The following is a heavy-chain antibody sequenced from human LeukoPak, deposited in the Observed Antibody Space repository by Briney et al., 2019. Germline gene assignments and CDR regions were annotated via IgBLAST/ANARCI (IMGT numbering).Heavy chain of an antibody. D-gene: IGHD6-19*01. Sequence: GGSLRLSCAASGFTFDDYGMHWVRQPPGKGLEWVSGISWNSGNIGYADSVKGRSTIFRDNAKNSLYLQMDILKPEDTAFYYCAKVDGYNSGWYDSWGQGTLVTVSS. V-gene: IGHV3-9*01. CDR3: AKVDGYNSGWYDS. CDR2: ISWNSGNI. CDR1: GFTFDDYG. J-gene: IGHJ5*01.